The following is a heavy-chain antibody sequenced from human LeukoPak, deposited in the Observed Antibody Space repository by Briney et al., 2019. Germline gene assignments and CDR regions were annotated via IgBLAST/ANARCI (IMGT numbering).Heavy chain of an antibody. V-gene: IGHV3-23*01. J-gene: IGHJ4*02. CDR3: ASPPTTYSSGWYGDY. Sequence: GGSLRLSCAASGFTFSSYAMSWVRQAPGKGLEWVSAISGSGGSTYYADSVKGRFTISRDNSKNTLYLQMNSLRAEDTAVYYCASPPTTYSSGWYGDYWGQGTLVTVFS. CDR2: ISGSGGST. CDR1: GFTFSSYA. D-gene: IGHD6-19*01.